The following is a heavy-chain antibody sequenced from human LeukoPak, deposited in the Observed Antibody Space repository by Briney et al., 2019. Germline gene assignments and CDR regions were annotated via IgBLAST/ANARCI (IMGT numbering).Heavy chain of an antibody. D-gene: IGHD5-24*01. CDR2: IIPIFGTA. CDR3: ARSESSLSEMATIGPLNFDY. V-gene: IGHV1-69*05. J-gene: IGHJ4*02. CDR1: GGTFSSYA. Sequence: SVKVSCKASGGTFSSYAISWVRQAPGQGLEWMGGIIPIFGTANYAQKFQGRVTTTTDESTSTAYMELSSLRSEDTAVYYCARSESSLSEMATIGPLNFDYWGQGTLVTVSS.